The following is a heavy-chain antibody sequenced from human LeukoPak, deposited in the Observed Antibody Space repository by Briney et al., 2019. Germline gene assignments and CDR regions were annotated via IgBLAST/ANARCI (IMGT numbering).Heavy chain of an antibody. V-gene: IGHV3-7*03. Sequence: GGTLRLSCATSGFTFSTYWMTWVRQAPGKGLEGLANIKEDGSEKFYVDSVKGRFTISRDSAKNSLYLQMDSLSAEDTAVYYCARHHSFCTSATCYFDYWGQGTLVTVSS. CDR3: ARHHSFCTSATCYFDY. J-gene: IGHJ4*02. D-gene: IGHD2-2*01. CDR2: IKEDGSEK. CDR1: GFTFSTYW.